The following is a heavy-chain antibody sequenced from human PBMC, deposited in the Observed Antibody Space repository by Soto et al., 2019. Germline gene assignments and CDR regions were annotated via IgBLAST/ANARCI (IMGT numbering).Heavy chain of an antibody. CDR1: GFTFSSYG. J-gene: IGHJ3*02. CDR3: AKFGYDYVWGPDNFDI. D-gene: IGHD3-16*01. V-gene: IGHV3-30*18. Sequence: GGSLRLSCVASGFTFSSYGMHWVRQAPGKGLEWVAVISYDGSNKYYADSVKGRFTISRGNSKNTLYLEMNSLRAEDTAVYYCAKFGYDYVWGPDNFDIWGQGTMVTVSS. CDR2: ISYDGSNK.